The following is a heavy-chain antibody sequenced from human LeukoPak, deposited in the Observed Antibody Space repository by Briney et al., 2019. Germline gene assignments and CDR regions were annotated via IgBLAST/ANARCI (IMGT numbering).Heavy chain of an antibody. V-gene: IGHV4-34*01. Sequence: SETLSLTCAVYGGSFSGYYWSWIRQPPGKGLEWIGEINHSGSTNYNPSLKSRVTISVDTSKNQFSLKLSSVTAADTAVYYCARVGVPGVRGVTTLPFDYWGQGTLVTVSS. D-gene: IGHD3-10*01. CDR1: GGSFSGYY. CDR2: INHSGST. CDR3: ARVGVPGVRGVTTLPFDY. J-gene: IGHJ4*02.